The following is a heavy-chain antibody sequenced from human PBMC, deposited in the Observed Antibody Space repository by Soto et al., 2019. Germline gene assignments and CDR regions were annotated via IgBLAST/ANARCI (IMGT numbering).Heavy chain of an antibody. CDR1: GFSFSSDT. D-gene: IGHD5-12*01. Sequence: GGSLRLSCAASGFSFSSDTMNWVRQAPGKGLEWVAVISYDGADKYYADSVKGRFSISRDNSKNTLYLQLNSLRAEDTGVYYCAREDVSQGYKYVDYWGQGTRVTVSS. J-gene: IGHJ4*02. CDR3: AREDVSQGYKYVDY. V-gene: IGHV3-30-3*01. CDR2: ISYDGADK.